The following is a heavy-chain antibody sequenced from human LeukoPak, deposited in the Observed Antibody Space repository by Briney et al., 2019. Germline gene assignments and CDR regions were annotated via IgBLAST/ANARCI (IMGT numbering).Heavy chain of an antibody. CDR2: INSNGGST. D-gene: IGHD3-10*01. V-gene: IGHV3-23*01. J-gene: IGHJ4*02. Sequence: PGGSLRLSCAASGFTFSSYAMSWVRQAPGKGLEWVSTINSNGGSTYYADSVKGRFTISRDNSKNTLYLQMNSLRAEDTAIYYCAKDWGYASGTYYNLWGQGTLVTVSS. CDR3: AKDWGYASGTYYNL. CDR1: GFTFSSYA.